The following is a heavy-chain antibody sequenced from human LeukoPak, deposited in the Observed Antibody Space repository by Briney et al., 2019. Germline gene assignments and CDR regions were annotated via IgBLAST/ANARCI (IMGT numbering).Heavy chain of an antibody. CDR2: ISSSSSYI. V-gene: IGHV3-21*01. Sequence: GGSLRLSCAASGFTFSSYGMNWVRQAPGKGLEWVSSISSSSSYIYYADSVKGRFTISRDNAKNSLYLQMNSLRAEDTAVYYCARDLLAAANYWGQGTLVTVSS. D-gene: IGHD6-13*01. CDR3: ARDLLAAANY. J-gene: IGHJ4*02. CDR1: GFTFSSYG.